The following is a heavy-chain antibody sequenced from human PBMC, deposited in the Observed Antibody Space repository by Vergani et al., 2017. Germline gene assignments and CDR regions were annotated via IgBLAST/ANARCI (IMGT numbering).Heavy chain of an antibody. D-gene: IGHD3-3*01. CDR1: GASIRSSNYY. Sequence: QLQLQESGPGLVKPSATLSLTCSVSGASIRSSNYYWGWIRQPPGKGLEWIASIYYSGSTYYNPSLKSRVTMSVDTSKNQFSLKLSSVTAADTAVYYCARDFHFFGSGSKHRYYYYMDVWGKGTTVTVSS. CDR2: IYYSGST. J-gene: IGHJ6*03. V-gene: IGHV4-39*07. CDR3: ARDFHFFGSGSKHRYYYYMDV.